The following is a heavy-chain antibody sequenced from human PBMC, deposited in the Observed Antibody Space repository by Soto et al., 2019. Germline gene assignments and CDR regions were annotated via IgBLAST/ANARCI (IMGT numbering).Heavy chain of an antibody. Sequence: QVQMVQSGAEVQKPGSPVKVSCKASGGTFSSYAISGGRPAPGQGLEWMGGIFPIFGTANDAQKVQGSATITADESTSTAYMVLSSVRSADTFVYYCASPQGGFAPWVQGTLVPVSS. J-gene: IGHJ5*02. V-gene: IGHV1-69*01. CDR2: IFPIFGTA. CDR3: ASPQGGFAP. D-gene: IGHD3-16*01. CDR1: GGTFSSYA.